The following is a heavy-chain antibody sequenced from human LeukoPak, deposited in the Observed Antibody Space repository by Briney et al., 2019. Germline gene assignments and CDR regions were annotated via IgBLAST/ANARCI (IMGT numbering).Heavy chain of an antibody. CDR3: AHSDGAVIDY. CDR2: IYYSGST. Sequence: PSQTLSLTCTVSGGSISSGGYSWSWIRQHPGKGLEWIGYIYYSGSTYYNPSLKSRVTISVDTSKNQFSLKLSSVTAADTAVYYCAHSDGAVIDYWGQGTLVTVSS. V-gene: IGHV4-31*03. D-gene: IGHD4/OR15-4a*01. J-gene: IGHJ4*02. CDR1: GGSISSGGYS.